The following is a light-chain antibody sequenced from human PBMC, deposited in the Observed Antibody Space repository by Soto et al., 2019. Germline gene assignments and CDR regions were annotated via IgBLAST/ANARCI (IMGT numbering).Light chain of an antibody. Sequence: EIVMTQSPATPAVSPGGRATLSCRASQSVSSNLAWYQQKPGQAPRLLIYGASTRATGIPARFSGSGSGTEFTLTISSLQSEDFAVYYCQQYFNWPPYTFGQGTKVDI. CDR2: GAS. CDR1: QSVSSN. V-gene: IGKV3-15*01. CDR3: QQYFNWPPYT. J-gene: IGKJ2*01.